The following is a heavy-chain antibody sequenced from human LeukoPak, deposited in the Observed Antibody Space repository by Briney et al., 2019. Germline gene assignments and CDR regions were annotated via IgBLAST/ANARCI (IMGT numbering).Heavy chain of an antibody. V-gene: IGHV4-61*02. Sequence: SETLSLACTVSGGSISSGSYYWSWIRQPAGKGLEWIGRIYTSGSTNYNPSLKSRVTISVDTSKNQFSLKLSSVTAADTAVYYCVRTNPWDLTYYFDYWGQGTLVTVSS. CDR1: GGSISSGSYY. CDR3: VRTNPWDLTYYFDY. D-gene: IGHD1-14*01. J-gene: IGHJ4*02. CDR2: IYTSGST.